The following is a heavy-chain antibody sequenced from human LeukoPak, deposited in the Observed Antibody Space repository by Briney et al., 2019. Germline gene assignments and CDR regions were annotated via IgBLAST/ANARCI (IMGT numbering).Heavy chain of an antibody. CDR1: GFTFRAYS. CDR2: ISSSSSTI. CDR3: VRGDGWFGELLNFDN. Sequence: PGASLRLSCAASGFTFRAYSMNWVRQAPGKGPEWVPHISSSSSTIYYADSVKGRFTISRDNGKNSLYLQMNSLRDEDAAVYYCVRGDGWFGELLNFDNWGQGTLVTVSS. V-gene: IGHV3-48*02. J-gene: IGHJ4*02. D-gene: IGHD3-10*01.